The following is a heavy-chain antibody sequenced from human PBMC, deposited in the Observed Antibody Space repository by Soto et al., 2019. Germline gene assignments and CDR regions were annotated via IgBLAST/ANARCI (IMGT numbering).Heavy chain of an antibody. CDR3: ARRSGYFSYYFDY. J-gene: IGHJ4*02. CDR1: GVAISSTTYY. D-gene: IGHD3-22*01. CDR2: IYYSGST. V-gene: IGHV4-39*01. Sequence: SETLSLXCTVSGVAISSTTYYWDWIRQPPGKGLEWIGSIYYSGSTYYNPSLKSRVTISVDTSKNQFSLKLSSVTAADTAVYFCARRSGYFSYYFDYWGQGTLVTVSS.